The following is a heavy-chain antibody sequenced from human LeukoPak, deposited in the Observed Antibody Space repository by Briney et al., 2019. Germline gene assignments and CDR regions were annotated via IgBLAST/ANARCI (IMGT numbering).Heavy chain of an antibody. V-gene: IGHV1-24*01. CDR3: ATTVSDSSGYGSFDY. CDR1: GYTLTELS. Sequence: ASVKVSCKVSGYTLTELSMHWVRQAPGKGLEWMGGFDPEDGETIYAQKFQGRVTMTEDTSTDTAYMELSSLRSEDTAVYYCATTVSDSSGYGSFDYWGQGTLVTVSS. J-gene: IGHJ4*02. CDR2: FDPEDGET. D-gene: IGHD3-22*01.